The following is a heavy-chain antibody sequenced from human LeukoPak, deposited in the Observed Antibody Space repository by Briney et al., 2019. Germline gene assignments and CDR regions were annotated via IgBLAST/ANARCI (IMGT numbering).Heavy chain of an antibody. CDR3: ARGLGMTTVTNYYYYGMDV. D-gene: IGHD4-17*01. J-gene: IGHJ6*02. V-gene: IGHV5-51*01. CDR2: IYPGDSDT. CDR1: GYSFTSHW. Sequence: GESLQISCEGSGYSFTSHWIGWVRQLPGKGLEWMGIIYPGDSDTRYSPSFQGQVTISADKSISTAYLQWSSLKASDTAMYYCARGLGMTTVTNYYYYGMDVWGQGTTVTVSS.